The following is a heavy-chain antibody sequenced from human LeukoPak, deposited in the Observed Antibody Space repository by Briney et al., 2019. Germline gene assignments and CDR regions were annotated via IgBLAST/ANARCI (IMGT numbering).Heavy chain of an antibody. D-gene: IGHD3-22*01. CDR2: INPSGGST. Sequence: ASVKVSCKASGYTFTSYYMHWVRQAPGQGLEWTGIINPSGGSTSYAQKFQGRVTMTRDTSTSTVYMELSSLRSEDTAVYYCARGYYDSSGYWYYFDYWGQGTLVTVSS. CDR3: ARGYYDSSGYWYYFDY. CDR1: GYTFTSYY. V-gene: IGHV1-46*01. J-gene: IGHJ4*02.